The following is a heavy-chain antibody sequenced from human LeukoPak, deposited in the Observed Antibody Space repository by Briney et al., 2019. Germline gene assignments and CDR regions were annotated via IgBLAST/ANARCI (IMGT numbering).Heavy chain of an antibody. CDR2: TCRMSRGYT. J-gene: IGHJ4*02. CDR3: ARELIHRGGSYSDY. Sequence: PSETLSLTCAISGDSISSYSATWIWLPHSPWRDLMWLGSTCRMSRGYTYYAVSVKSRRTIYPDKSKNQFSLQLISVTPEDAAVYFCARELIHRGGSYSDYWGQGTLVTVSS. V-gene: IGHV6-1*01. CDR1: GDSISSYSAT. D-gene: IGHD1-26*01.